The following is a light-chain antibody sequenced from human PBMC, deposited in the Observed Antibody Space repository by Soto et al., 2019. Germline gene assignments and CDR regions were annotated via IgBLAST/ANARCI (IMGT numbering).Light chain of an antibody. V-gene: IGKV1-5*03. Sequence: DLQMTQSPSTLSASVGDRVTIACRASQTISSSLAWYQQRPGKAPKLLIYKASNLESGVPSRFSGSGSGTEFTLTISSLQPDDFATYYCQQYSTYSWTFGQGTKVDIK. CDR1: QTISSS. CDR2: KAS. CDR3: QQYSTYSWT. J-gene: IGKJ1*01.